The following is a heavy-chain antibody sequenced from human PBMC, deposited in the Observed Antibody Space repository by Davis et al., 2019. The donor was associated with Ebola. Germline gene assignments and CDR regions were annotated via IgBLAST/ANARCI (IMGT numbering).Heavy chain of an antibody. CDR3: ASRGYGDDYGDYSLIYYYYGMDV. D-gene: IGHD4-17*01. Sequence: SVKVSCKASGGTFSSYAISWVRQAPGQGLEWMGRIIPILGTANYAQKFQGRVTITADKSTSTAYMELSSLRSEDTAVYYCASRGYGDDYGDYSLIYYYYGMDVWGQGTTVTVSS. J-gene: IGHJ6*02. CDR1: GGTFSSYA. CDR2: IIPILGTA. V-gene: IGHV1-69*04.